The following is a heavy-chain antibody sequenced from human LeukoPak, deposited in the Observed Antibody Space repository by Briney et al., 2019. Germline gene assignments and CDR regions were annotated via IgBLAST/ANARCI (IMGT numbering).Heavy chain of an antibody. J-gene: IGHJ4*02. CDR2: IIPMIDTP. D-gene: IGHD4-17*01. Sequence: SVRVSCKASGGTFRSNAINWVRQAPGKGLEWMGGIIPMIDTPKYAQRFQGRVTITADDSTSTSYMVVSSLRSEDTAVYYCAIFQGTYGDNDNDYWGQGTLVTVSS. V-gene: IGHV1-69*13. CDR1: GGTFRSNA. CDR3: AIFQGTYGDNDNDY.